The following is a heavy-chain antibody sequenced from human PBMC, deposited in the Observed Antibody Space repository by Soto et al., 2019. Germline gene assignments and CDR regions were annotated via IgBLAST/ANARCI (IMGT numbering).Heavy chain of an antibody. Sequence: EVQVVESGGGLVQPGGSLRLSCAASGFTLFSYWMSWVRQAPGKGLEWVANIKEDGSEENYVDSVKGRFTISRDNAKNSLYLQINSLRGEDTAVYFCAVVATRYGMDVWGQVTTVTVSS. D-gene: IGHD1-26*01. V-gene: IGHV3-7*01. CDR2: IKEDGSEE. CDR3: AVVATRYGMDV. J-gene: IGHJ6*02. CDR1: GFTLFSYW.